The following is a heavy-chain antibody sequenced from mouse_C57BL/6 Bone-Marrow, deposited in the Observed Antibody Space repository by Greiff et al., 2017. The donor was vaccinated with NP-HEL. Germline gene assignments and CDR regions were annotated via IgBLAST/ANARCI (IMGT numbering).Heavy chain of an antibody. V-gene: IGHV5-12*01. CDR2: ISNGGGST. J-gene: IGHJ4*01. CDR3: AREGAY. CDR1: GFTFSDYY. Sequence: EVQLQESGGGLVQPGGSLKLSCAASGFTFSDYYMYWVRQTPEKRLEWVAYISNGGGSTYYPDTVKGRFTISRDNAKNTLYLQMSRLKSEDTAMYYCAREGAYWGQGTSVTVSS.